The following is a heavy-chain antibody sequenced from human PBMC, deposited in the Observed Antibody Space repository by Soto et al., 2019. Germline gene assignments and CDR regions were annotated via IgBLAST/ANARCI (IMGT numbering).Heavy chain of an antibody. D-gene: IGHD3-9*01. CDR1: GGSISSGGYY. CDR2: IYYSGST. CDR3: ARGGTNYDILTCYYIGPSHFDY. V-gene: IGHV4-31*03. J-gene: IGHJ4*02. Sequence: PSETLSLTCTVSGGSISSGGYYWSWIRQHPGKGLEWIGYIYYSGSTYYNPSLKSRVTISVDTSKNQFSLKLSSVTAADTAVYYCARGGTNYDILTCYYIGPSHFDYWGQGTLVTVSS.